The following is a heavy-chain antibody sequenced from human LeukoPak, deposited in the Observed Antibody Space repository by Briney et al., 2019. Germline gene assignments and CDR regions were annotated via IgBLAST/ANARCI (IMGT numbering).Heavy chain of an antibody. CDR1: GGPFSGYF. CDR2: IHNSGTT. CDR3: ARRYYYNLGSFPFNF. V-gene: IGHV4-34*01. D-gene: IGHD3-10*01. J-gene: IGHJ4*02. Sequence: SETLSLTCAVSGGPFSGYFWSWIRQSSGKGLEWIGEIHNSGTTNYNPSLNSRVTISEDTSKNQFYLNLSSVTAADTAVYYCARRYYYNLGSFPFNFWGQGTLVTVSS.